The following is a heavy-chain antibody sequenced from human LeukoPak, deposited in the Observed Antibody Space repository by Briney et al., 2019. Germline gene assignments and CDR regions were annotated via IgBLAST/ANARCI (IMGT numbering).Heavy chain of an antibody. Sequence: ASVKVSCKASGYTFTGYYMHWVRQAPGQGLEWMGWINPNSGGTNYAQKFQGRVTMTRDTSISTAYTELSRLRSDDTAVYYCARGRYSGSYLLDYWGQGTLVTVSS. CDR3: ARGRYSGSYLLDY. CDR2: INPNSGGT. J-gene: IGHJ4*02. D-gene: IGHD1-26*01. V-gene: IGHV1-2*02. CDR1: GYTFTGYY.